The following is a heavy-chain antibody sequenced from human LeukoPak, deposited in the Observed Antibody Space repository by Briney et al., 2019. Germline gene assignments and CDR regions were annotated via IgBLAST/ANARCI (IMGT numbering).Heavy chain of an antibody. CDR2: ISHDGSNQ. CDR1: GFTFSSYG. D-gene: IGHD1/OR15-1a*01. Sequence: GGSLRLSCAASGFTFSSYGMHWVGQAPGKGLEWGAVISHDGSNQYYGDSVKGRFTISRDNSKNTLYLQMDSLKTEDTAVYYCAKGEHYTASMVDYWGQGTLVTISS. CDR3: AKGEHYTASMVDY. V-gene: IGHV3-30*18. J-gene: IGHJ4*02.